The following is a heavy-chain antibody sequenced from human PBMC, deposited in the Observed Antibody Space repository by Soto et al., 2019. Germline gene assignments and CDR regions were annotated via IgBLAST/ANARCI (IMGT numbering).Heavy chain of an antibody. J-gene: IGHJ5*02. CDR1: GFIFSDYW. D-gene: IGHD3-9*01. CDR3: ARDYFGWDL. CDR2: IGSDGTST. V-gene: IGHV3-74*01. Sequence: GGSLRLSCAASGFIFSDYWMHWVRQSPGKGPLWVARIGSDGTSTTYAESVKGRFTISRDNARNTLYLQMDSLRVEDTAVHYCARDYFGWDLWGQGVLVTVSS.